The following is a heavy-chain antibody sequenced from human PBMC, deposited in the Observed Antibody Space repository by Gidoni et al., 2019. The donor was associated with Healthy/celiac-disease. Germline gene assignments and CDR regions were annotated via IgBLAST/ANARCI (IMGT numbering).Heavy chain of an antibody. CDR1: GYSISSGYY. V-gene: IGHV4-38-2*02. J-gene: IGHJ3*02. D-gene: IGHD2-15*01. CDR2: IYHSGST. CDR3: ARDDAVVVAATGAFDI. Sequence: QVQLQESGPGLVKPSETLSLTCTVSGYSISSGYYWGWIRQPPGKGLEWIGSIYHSGSTYYHPSLKSRVTISVDTSKNQFSLKLSSVTAADTAVYYCARDDAVVVAATGAFDIWGQGTMVTVSS.